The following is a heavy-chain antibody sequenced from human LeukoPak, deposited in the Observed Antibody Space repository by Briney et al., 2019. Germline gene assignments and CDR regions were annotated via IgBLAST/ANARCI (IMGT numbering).Heavy chain of an antibody. D-gene: IGHD1-26*01. CDR2: IYSGGST. CDR3: ANGGSYYPFDY. J-gene: IGHJ4*02. Sequence: GGSLRLSCAASGFTVSSNYMSWVRQAPGKGLEWVSVIYSGGSTYYADSVKGQFTISRDNSKNTLYLQMNSLRAEDTAVYYCANGGSYYPFDYWGQGTLVTVSS. V-gene: IGHV3-53*01. CDR1: GFTVSSNY.